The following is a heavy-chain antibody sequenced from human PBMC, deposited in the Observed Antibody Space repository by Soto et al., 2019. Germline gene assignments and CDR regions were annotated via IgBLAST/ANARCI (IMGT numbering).Heavy chain of an antibody. CDR2: IVVGSGNT. CDR1: GFTFTSSA. J-gene: IGHJ6*02. D-gene: IGHD2-2*01. Sequence: SVKVSCKASGFTFTSSAMQWVRQARGQRLEWIGWIVVGSGNTNYAQKFQERVTITRDMSTSTAYMELSSLRSEDTAVYYCARDEYCSSTSCYRYYYYGMDVWGQGTTVTVSS. V-gene: IGHV1-58*02. CDR3: ARDEYCSSTSCYRYYYYGMDV.